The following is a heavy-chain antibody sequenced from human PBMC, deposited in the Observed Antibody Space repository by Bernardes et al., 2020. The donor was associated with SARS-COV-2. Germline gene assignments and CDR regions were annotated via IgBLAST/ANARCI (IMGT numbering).Heavy chain of an antibody. J-gene: IGHJ4*02. D-gene: IGHD3-16*02. CDR2: IYYSGST. CDR1: GGSISSGGYY. CDR3: ARDRRLITFGGVIVMGGFDY. Sequence: SETLSLTCTVSGGSISSGGYYWSWIRQHPGKGLEWIGYIYYSGSTYYNPSLKSRVTISVDTSKNQFSLKLSSVTAADTAVYYCARDRRLITFGGVIVMGGFDYWGQGTLVTVSS. V-gene: IGHV4-31*03.